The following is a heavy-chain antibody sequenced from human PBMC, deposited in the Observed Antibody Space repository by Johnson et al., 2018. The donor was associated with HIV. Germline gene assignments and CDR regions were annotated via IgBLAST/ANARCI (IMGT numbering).Heavy chain of an antibody. CDR3: AREAGAFDI. V-gene: IGHV3-11*04. J-gene: IGHJ3*02. CDR1: GFNFRDYY. CDR2: ISSSGSDI. Sequence: QVQLVESGGGLVKPGGSLRLSCAASGFNFRDYYMNWIRQAPGKGLEWLSYISSSGSDIFYADSVKGRFTISRDNGKNSVFLQMNSLTAEATAVFYCAREAGAFDIWGQGTTVTVSP.